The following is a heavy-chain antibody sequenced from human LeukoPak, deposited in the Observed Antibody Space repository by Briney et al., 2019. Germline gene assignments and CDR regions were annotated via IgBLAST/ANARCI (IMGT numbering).Heavy chain of an antibody. V-gene: IGHV1-46*01. Sequence: ASVKVSCKASHYTFTSYGINWVRQAPGQGLEWMGIINPSGGSTSYPQKFQGRVTMTRDTSTSTVYMELSSLRSEDTAVYYCARGRTVSSSWYPYDYWGQGTLVTVSS. D-gene: IGHD6-13*01. J-gene: IGHJ4*02. CDR1: HYTFTSYG. CDR2: INPSGGST. CDR3: ARGRTVSSSWYPYDY.